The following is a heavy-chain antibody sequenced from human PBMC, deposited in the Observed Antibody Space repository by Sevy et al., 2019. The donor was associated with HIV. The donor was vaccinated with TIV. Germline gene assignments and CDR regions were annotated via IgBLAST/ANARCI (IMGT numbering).Heavy chain of an antibody. J-gene: IGHJ4*02. CDR1: GYTFTGYY. V-gene: IGHV1-2*06. CDR3: ARVDFGGYCSSTSCYPASFDY. D-gene: IGHD2-2*01. Sequence: ASVKVSCKASGYTFTGYYMHWVRQAPGQGLEWMGRINPNSGGTNYAQTFQGRVTMTRDTSISTAYMELSRLSTDDTAVYYCARVDFGGYCSSTSCYPASFDYWGQGTLVTVSS. CDR2: INPNSGGT.